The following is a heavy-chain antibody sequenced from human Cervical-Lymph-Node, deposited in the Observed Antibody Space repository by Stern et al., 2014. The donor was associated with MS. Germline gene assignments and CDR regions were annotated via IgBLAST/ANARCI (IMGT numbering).Heavy chain of an antibody. D-gene: IGHD2/OR15-2a*01. V-gene: IGHV4-4*02. CDR2: IYHSVAS. Sequence: QVQLQASGPGLVKPSGTLSLTCAVSGGSVSSTNWWSWVRQSPGKGLEWIGNIYHSVASNYRPSLRSRVSISLDTSKNPLSLHLTSVTAADTAVYYCARERQQYCNSEGCSYWYFDLWGRGTLVTVSS. CDR3: ARERQQYCNSEGCSYWYFDL. CDR1: GGSVSSTNW. J-gene: IGHJ2*01.